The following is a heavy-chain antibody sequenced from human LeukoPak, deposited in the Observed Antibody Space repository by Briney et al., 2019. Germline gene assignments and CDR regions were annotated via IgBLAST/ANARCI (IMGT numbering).Heavy chain of an antibody. CDR1: GFTFSSYA. J-gene: IGHJ4*02. D-gene: IGHD4-17*01. Sequence: PGGSLRLSCAASGFTFSSYAMSWVRQAPGKGLEWVSTISGSGGSTYYADSVKGRFTISRDNSKNTLYLQMNSLRAEDTAVYYCAKNDYGDYGVFDYWGQGTLVTVSS. CDR3: AKNDYGDYGVFDY. V-gene: IGHV3-23*01. CDR2: ISGSGGST.